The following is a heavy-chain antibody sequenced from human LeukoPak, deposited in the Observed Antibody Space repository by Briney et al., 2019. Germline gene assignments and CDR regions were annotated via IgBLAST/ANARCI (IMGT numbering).Heavy chain of an antibody. J-gene: IGHJ4*02. CDR1: GYSISSGYY. D-gene: IGHD5-24*01. Sequence: SETLSLTCTVSGYSISSGYYWGWIRQPPGKGLEWIGSIYHSGSTYYNPSLKSRVTISVDTSKNQFSLKLSSVTAADTAVYYCARAAERWLQSGLDYWGQGTLVTVSS. V-gene: IGHV4-38-2*02. CDR2: IYHSGST. CDR3: ARAAERWLQSGLDY.